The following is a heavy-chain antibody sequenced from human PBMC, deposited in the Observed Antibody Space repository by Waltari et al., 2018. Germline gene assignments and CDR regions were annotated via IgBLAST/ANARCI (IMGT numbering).Heavy chain of an antibody. D-gene: IGHD3-22*01. Sequence: QVQLQESGPGLVKPSETLSLTCTVSGGSISSFYWSWIRQPPGKGLEWIGYIYYSGSTNYNPSLKSRVTISVDTSKNQFSLKLSSVTAADTAVYYCARSGSGYTDYWGQGTLVTVSS. CDR2: IYYSGST. J-gene: IGHJ4*02. CDR1: GGSISSFY. V-gene: IGHV4-59*01. CDR3: ARSGSGYTDY.